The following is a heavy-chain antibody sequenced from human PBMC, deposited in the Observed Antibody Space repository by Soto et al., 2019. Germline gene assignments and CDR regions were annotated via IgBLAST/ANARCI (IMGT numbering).Heavy chain of an antibody. CDR2: IIPIFGTA. CDR3: ARAGGRHSGGIDY. J-gene: IGHJ4*02. Sequence: QVQLVQSGAEVKKPGSSVKVSCKASGGTFSSYSINWVRQAPGQGLEWMGEIIPIFGTASYAQKFQGRVTITADESTSTAYMELSSLRSADTAVYYCARAGGRHSGGIDYWGQGTLVTVSS. D-gene: IGHD1-26*01. V-gene: IGHV1-69*01. CDR1: GGTFSSYS.